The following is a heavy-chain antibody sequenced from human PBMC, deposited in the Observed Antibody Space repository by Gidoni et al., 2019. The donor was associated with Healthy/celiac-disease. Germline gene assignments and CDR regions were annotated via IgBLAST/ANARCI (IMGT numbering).Heavy chain of an antibody. Sequence: EVQPVESGGGLVQPGRSLRLSCVAHGFTFSSYWMHWCRQGPGKGLVWVSRINSEGSSTIYADSVKGRLTISRDNAKNTLYLQMSSLRAEGTAVYYCAREYVVPAAIGWCDPWGQGTLVTVSS. V-gene: IGHV3-74*01. D-gene: IGHD2-2*02. J-gene: IGHJ5*02. CDR1: GFTFSSYW. CDR2: INSEGSST. CDR3: AREYVVPAAIGWCDP.